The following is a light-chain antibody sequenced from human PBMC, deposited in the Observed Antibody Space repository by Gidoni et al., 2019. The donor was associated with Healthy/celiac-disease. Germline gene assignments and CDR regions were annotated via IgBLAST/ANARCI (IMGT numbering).Light chain of an antibody. Sequence: DIQMTQSPSSLSASVGVRVTITCRASQSISSYLNWYQQKPGKAPKLLIYAASSVQSGVPSRFSGSGSGTDFTLTISSLQPEDFATYYCQQSYSTPPVTFGGGTKVEIK. J-gene: IGKJ4*01. V-gene: IGKV1-39*01. CDR3: QQSYSTPPVT. CDR2: AAS. CDR1: QSISSY.